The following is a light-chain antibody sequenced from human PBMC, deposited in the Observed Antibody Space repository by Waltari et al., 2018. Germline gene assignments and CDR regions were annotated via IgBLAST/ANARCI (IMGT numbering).Light chain of an antibody. V-gene: IGLV1-51*01. Sequence: QSVLTQPPSVSAAPGQQVPIHCTGSSSPIGTNYVSWYQRRPGTAPKLPIYYNDQRPSGIPYRFSGSKSGTSATLGITGLQTGDEADYYCGTWETSLSGVVFGGGTKLTVL. CDR1: SSPIGTNY. J-gene: IGLJ2*01. CDR3: GTWETSLSGVV. CDR2: YND.